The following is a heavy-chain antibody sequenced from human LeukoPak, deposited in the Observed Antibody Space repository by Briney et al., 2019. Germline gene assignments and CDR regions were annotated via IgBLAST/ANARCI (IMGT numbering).Heavy chain of an antibody. V-gene: IGHV4-59*08. CDR1: GGSISSYY. CDR3: ARHPYCSSTSCIFDY. CDR2: IYYSGST. J-gene: IGHJ4*02. D-gene: IGHD2-2*01. Sequence: SETLSLTCTVSGGSISSYYWSWIRQPPGKGLEWIGYIYYSGSTNYNPSLKSRVTISVDTSKNQFSLKLSSVTAADTAVYYCARHPYCSSTSCIFDYWGQGTLVTVSS.